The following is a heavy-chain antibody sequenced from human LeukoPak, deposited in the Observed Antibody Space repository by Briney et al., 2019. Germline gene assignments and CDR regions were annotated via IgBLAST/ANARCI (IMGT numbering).Heavy chain of an antibody. D-gene: IGHD5-18*01. CDR2: IDPSGSYT. Sequence: GESLKISCKGSGYSFTSYWISWVRQMPGKGLEWMGRIDPSGSYTNYSPSFQGHVTISADKSISTAFLQWSSLKASDTAIYYCARVPRGYTYNYFGYWGQGTLVTVSS. CDR1: GYSFTSYW. V-gene: IGHV5-10-1*01. J-gene: IGHJ4*02. CDR3: ARVPRGYTYNYFGY.